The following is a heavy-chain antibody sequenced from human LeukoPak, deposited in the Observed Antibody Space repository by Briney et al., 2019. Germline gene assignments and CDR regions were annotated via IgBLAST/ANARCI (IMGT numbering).Heavy chain of an antibody. CDR3: ARSGYYFYYFYMDV. CDR1: GYTFTGHY. CDR2: INPNSGGT. D-gene: IGHD5-12*01. V-gene: IGHV1-2*02. Sequence: ASVKVSCKASGYTFTGHYLHWVRQAPGQGLEWMGWINPNSGGTNYAQKFQGRVSMTRDSSISTGYMEVSRLTSDDTAVFCCARSGYYFYYFYMDVWGKGTTVTVSS. J-gene: IGHJ6*03.